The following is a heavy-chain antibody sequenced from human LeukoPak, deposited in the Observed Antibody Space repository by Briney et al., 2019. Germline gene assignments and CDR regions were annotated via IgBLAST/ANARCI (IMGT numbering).Heavy chain of an antibody. J-gene: IGHJ3*02. Sequence: GGSLRISCAASGFTFSNAWMSWVRQAPGKGLEWVGRIKSKTDGGTTDYAAPVKGRFTISRDDSKNTLYLQMNSLKTEDTAVYYCTTDEGQTDAFDIWGQGTMVTVSS. CDR3: TTDEGQTDAFDI. CDR2: IKSKTDGGTT. V-gene: IGHV3-15*01. CDR1: GFTFSNAW.